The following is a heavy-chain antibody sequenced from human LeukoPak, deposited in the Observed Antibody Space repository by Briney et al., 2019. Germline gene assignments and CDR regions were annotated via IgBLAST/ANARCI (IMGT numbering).Heavy chain of an antibody. D-gene: IGHD1-14*01. CDR3: TRGFRSFDS. CDR1: GFTFSDHY. J-gene: IGHJ4*02. CDR2: TRNKANGYTT. Sequence: GGSLRLSCAVSGFTFSDHYMDWVRQAPGKGLEWVGRTRNKANGYTTICAASVKGRFTVSRDESKNSLYLQMNSLRTEDTAVYYCTRGFRSFDSWGQGTLVTVSS. V-gene: IGHV3-72*01.